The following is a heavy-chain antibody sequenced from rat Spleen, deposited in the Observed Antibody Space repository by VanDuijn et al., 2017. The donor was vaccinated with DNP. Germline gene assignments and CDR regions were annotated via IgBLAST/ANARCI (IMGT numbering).Heavy chain of an antibody. CDR3: ARQEAVVFDY. J-gene: IGHJ2*01. D-gene: IGHD1-12*02. Sequence: EVQLQESGPGLVKPSQSLSLTCSVTGYSITSSYRWNWIRKFPGNKLEWMGYINSAGSTNYNPSLKSRISITRDTSKNQFFLQVNSVTTEDTATYYCARQEAVVFDYWGQGVMVTFSS. V-gene: IGHV3-3*01. CDR2: INSAGST. CDR1: GYSITSSYR.